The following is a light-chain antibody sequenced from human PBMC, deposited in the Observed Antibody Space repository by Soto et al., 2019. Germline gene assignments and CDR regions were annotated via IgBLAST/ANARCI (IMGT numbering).Light chain of an antibody. Sequence: QSVLTQPPSASGSPGQRVTISCSGSSSNVGSNAVNWYQQLPGTAPTLLIYSNNERLSGVPDRFSGSKSGTSASLAISGLQSEDEADYHCATWDDSLNGYVFGTGTKVTV. CDR1: SSNVGSNA. V-gene: IGLV1-44*01. CDR2: SNN. J-gene: IGLJ1*01. CDR3: ATWDDSLNGYV.